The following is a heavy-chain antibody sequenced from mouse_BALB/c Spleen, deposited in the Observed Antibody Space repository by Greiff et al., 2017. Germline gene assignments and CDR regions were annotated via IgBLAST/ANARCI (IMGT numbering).Heavy chain of an antibody. CDR1: GYSITSGYY. CDR2: ISYDGSN. CDR3: ARGADDGYDGAY. D-gene: IGHD2-2*01. V-gene: IGHV3-6*02. J-gene: IGHJ3*01. Sequence: VQLQESGPGLVKPSQSLSLTCSVTGYSITSGYYWNWIRQFPGNQLEWMGYISYDGSNNYNPSLKNRISITRDTSKNQFFLKLNSVTTEDTATYYCARGADDGYDGAYWGQGTLVTVSA.